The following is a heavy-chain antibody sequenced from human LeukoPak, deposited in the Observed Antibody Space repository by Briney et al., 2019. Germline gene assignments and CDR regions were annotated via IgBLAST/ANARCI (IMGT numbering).Heavy chain of an antibody. CDR1: GSTFISYA. CDR3: ANSYYYDSSGYYVGYFQH. J-gene: IGHJ1*01. Sequence: GGSLRLSCAASGSTFISYAMSWVRQAPGKGLEWVSGISGSGGSTYYADSVKGRFTISRDNSKNTLYLQMNSLRAEDTAVYYCANSYYYDSSGYYVGYFQHWGQGTLVTVSS. V-gene: IGHV3-23*01. D-gene: IGHD3-22*01. CDR2: ISGSGGST.